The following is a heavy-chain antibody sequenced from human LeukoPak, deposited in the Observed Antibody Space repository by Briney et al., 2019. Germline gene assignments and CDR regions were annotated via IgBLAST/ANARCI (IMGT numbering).Heavy chain of an antibody. CDR2: IRYDGSNK. J-gene: IGHJ5*02. CDR1: GFTFSSYG. CDR3: AKVLPTYCSSTSCYGGFDP. Sequence: GGSLRLSCAASGFTFSSYGMHWVRQAPGKGLEWVALIRYDGSNKYYAESVKGRFTISRDNSKNTLYLQMNSLRAEDTAVYYCAKVLPTYCSSTSCYGGFDPWGEGTLVTVSS. V-gene: IGHV3-30*02. D-gene: IGHD2-2*01.